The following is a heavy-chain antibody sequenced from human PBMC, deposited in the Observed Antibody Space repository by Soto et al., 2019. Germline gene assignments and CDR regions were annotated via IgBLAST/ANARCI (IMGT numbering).Heavy chain of an antibody. D-gene: IGHD3-10*01. J-gene: IGHJ3*02. CDR3: ARDRGGDLKAIDI. CDR2: ISSSSSYI. CDR1: GFTFSSYS. Sequence: EVQLVESGGGLVKPGGSLRLSCAASGFTFSSYSMNWVRQAPGKGLEWVSSISSSSSYIYYADSVKGRFTISRDNAKNSLHLQMNSLRDEDTAVYYCARDRGGDLKAIDIWGQGTMVTVSS. V-gene: IGHV3-21*01.